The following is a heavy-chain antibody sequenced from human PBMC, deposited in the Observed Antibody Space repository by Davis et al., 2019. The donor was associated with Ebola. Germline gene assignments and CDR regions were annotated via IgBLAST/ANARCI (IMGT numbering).Heavy chain of an antibody. CDR3: AGTDSSGWYYFDY. J-gene: IGHJ4*02. CDR1: GGSISSYY. Sequence: PSETLSLTCTVSGGSISSYYWSWIRQPPGKGLEWIGYIYYSGSTNYNPSLKSRVTISVDTSKNQFSLKLSSVTAADTAVYYCAGTDSSGWYYFDYWGQGTLVTVSS. CDR2: IYYSGST. V-gene: IGHV4-59*01. D-gene: IGHD6-19*01.